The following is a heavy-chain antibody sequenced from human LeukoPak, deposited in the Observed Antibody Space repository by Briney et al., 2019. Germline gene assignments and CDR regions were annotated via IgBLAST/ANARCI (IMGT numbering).Heavy chain of an antibody. V-gene: IGHV3-30*18. J-gene: IGHJ5*01. D-gene: IGHD6-19*01. CDR1: GFTFSSYG. CDR3: AKDSSGWLGC. Sequence: GGSLRLSCAASGFTFSSYGMHWVRQAPGKGLEWVAVISYDGSNKYYADSVKGRFTISRDNSKNTLYLQMNSLRAEDTAVYYCAKDSSGWLGCWGQGTLVTVSS. CDR2: ISYDGSNK.